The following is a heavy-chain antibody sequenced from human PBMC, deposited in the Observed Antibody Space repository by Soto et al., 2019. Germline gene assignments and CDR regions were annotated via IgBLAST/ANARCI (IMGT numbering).Heavy chain of an antibody. D-gene: IGHD2-15*01. CDR1: GGSISSYY. Sequence: SETLSLTCTVSGGSISSYYWSWIRQPPGKGLEWIGYIYYSGSTNYNPSLKSRVTISVDTSKNQFSLKLSSVTAADTAVYYCARVQKWVNRYCSGGSCPILYYFDYWGQGTLVTVSS. CDR2: IYYSGST. V-gene: IGHV4-59*01. J-gene: IGHJ4*02. CDR3: ARVQKWVNRYCSGGSCPILYYFDY.